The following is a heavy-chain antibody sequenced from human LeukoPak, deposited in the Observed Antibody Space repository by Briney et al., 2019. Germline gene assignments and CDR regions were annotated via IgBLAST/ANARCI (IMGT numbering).Heavy chain of an antibody. CDR3: IIVGATTYYFDY. CDR1: GGSISSSSYY. D-gene: IGHD1-26*01. Sequence: SETLSLTCTVSGGSISSSSYYWGWIRQPPGKGLEWIGSIYYSGSTYYNPSLKSRVTILVDTSKNQFSLKLSSVTAADTAVYYCIIVGATTYYFDYWGQGTLVTVSS. V-gene: IGHV4-39*07. CDR2: IYYSGST. J-gene: IGHJ4*02.